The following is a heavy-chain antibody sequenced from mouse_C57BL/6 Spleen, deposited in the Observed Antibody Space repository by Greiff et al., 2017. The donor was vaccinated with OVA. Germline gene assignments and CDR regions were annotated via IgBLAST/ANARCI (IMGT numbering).Heavy chain of an antibody. V-gene: IGHV1-7*01. J-gene: IGHJ4*01. CDR1: GYTFTSYW. CDR3: ASRRTYDDSMDY. D-gene: IGHD2-4*01. CDR2: INPSSGDT. Sequence: VQLQQSGAELAKPGASVKLSCKASGYTFTSYWMHWVKQRPGQGLEWIGYINPSSGDTKYNQKFKDKATVTADKSSSTAYMQLSSLTYEDAAVYYCASRRTYDDSMDYWGQGTSVTVSA.